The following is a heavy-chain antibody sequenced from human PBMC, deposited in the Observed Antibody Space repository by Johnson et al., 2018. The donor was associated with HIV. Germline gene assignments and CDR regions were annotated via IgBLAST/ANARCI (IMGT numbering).Heavy chain of an antibody. V-gene: IGHV3-9*01. D-gene: IGHD1-26*01. CDR3: AKDMRGSCAGGSAFVI. CDR1: GFTFDDYA. CDR2: ISWNSGSI. J-gene: IGHJ3*02. Sequence: VQLVESGGGLVQPGRSLRLSCAASGFTFDDYAMHWVRQAPGKGLAWVSGISWNSGSIGYADSVKGRFTISRDNAKNSLYLQMNSLRAEDTALYYCAKDMRGSCAGGSAFVIWGQGTMVTVSS.